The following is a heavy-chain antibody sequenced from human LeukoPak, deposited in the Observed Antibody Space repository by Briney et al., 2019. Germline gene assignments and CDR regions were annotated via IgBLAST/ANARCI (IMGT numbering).Heavy chain of an antibody. CDR2: IHYSGRT. J-gene: IGHJ3*02. CDR1: GGSISSYY. D-gene: IGHD3-22*01. CDR3: ARLLDYDHSGDPDILDI. Sequence: KPSETLSLTCTVSGGSISSYYWSWIRQAPGKGLEWIACIHYSGRTKYNPSLQSRVTISLDTSQNHSSLQLHSVTAAVTAVYYCARLLDYDHSGDPDILDIWGQGTMVTVSS. V-gene: IGHV4-59*01.